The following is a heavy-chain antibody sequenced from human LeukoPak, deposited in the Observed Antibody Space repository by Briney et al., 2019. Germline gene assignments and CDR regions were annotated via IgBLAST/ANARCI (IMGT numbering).Heavy chain of an antibody. J-gene: IGHJ6*04. D-gene: IGHD3-10*02. CDR1: AFTFSNYG. CDR3: AELGITMIGGV. V-gene: IGHV3-30*02. CDR2: IGYDGSHI. Sequence: GGSLRLSCAASAFTFSNYGVHWVRQAPGKGLEWVAFIGYDGSHIYYADSVKGRFTISRDNSKNTLYLQMNSLRAEDTAVYYCAELGITMIGGVWGKGTTVTISS.